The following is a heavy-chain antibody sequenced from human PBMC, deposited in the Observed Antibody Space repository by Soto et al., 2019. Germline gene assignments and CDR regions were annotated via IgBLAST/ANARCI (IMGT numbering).Heavy chain of an antibody. CDR2: IYWDDDK. Sequence: QITLKESGPTLVKPTQTLTLTCTFSGFSLSTSGVGVGWIRQPPGKALEWLALIYWDDDKRYSPSLKSRLTITKDNSKNQVVLTMTNMDPVDTATYYCAHIGGSGSYYPPDFDYWGQGTLVTVSS. CDR3: AHIGGSGSYYPPDFDY. CDR1: GFSLSTSGVG. J-gene: IGHJ4*02. V-gene: IGHV2-5*02. D-gene: IGHD3-10*01.